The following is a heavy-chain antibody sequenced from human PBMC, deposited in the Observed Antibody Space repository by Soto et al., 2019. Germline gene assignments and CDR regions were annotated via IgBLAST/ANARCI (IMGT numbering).Heavy chain of an antibody. CDR3: ATYGGYVRSLDY. V-gene: IGHV3-30-3*01. CDR1: GFTFSSYA. Sequence: GGSLRLSCAASGFTFSSYAMHWVRQAPGKGLEWVAVISYDGSNKYYADSVKGRFTISRDNSKNTLYLQMNSLRVEDTAVYYCATYGGYVRSLDYWGQGTLVTVSS. D-gene: IGHD5-12*01. J-gene: IGHJ4*02. CDR2: ISYDGSNK.